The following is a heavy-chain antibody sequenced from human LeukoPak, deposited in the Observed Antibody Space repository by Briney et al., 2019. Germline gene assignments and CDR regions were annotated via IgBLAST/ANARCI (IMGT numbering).Heavy chain of an antibody. D-gene: IGHD6-13*01. J-gene: IGHJ6*02. Sequence: GGSLRLSCAASGFTFSRYWMHWVRQAPGKGLVWVSRINSDGSSTSYADSVKGRFTISRDNAKNTLYLQMNSLRAEDTAVYYCARDRALGIAAGTPRYGMDVWGQGTTVTVSS. V-gene: IGHV3-74*01. CDR2: INSDGSST. CDR3: ARDRALGIAAGTPRYGMDV. CDR1: GFTFSRYW.